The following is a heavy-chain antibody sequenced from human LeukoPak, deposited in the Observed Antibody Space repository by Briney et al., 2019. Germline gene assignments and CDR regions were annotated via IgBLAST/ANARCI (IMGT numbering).Heavy chain of an antibody. D-gene: IGHD2-21*01. CDR2: IYYSGST. CDR1: GGFISSYY. V-gene: IGHV4-59*01. J-gene: IGHJ2*01. CDR3: ARAPLAYCGGDCYWYFDL. Sequence: SETLSLTCTVSGGFISSYYWSWIRQPPGKGLEWIGYIYYSGSTNYNPSLKSRVTISVDTSKNQFSLKLSSVTAADTAVYYCARAPLAYCGGDCYWYFDLWGRGTLVTVSS.